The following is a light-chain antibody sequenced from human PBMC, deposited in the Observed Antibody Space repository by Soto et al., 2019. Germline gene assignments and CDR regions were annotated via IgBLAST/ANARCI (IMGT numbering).Light chain of an antibody. CDR3: QQYNNWPLT. J-gene: IGKJ3*01. CDR1: QSVSSD. Sequence: EIVMTQSPATLSVSPGERATLSCRASQSVSSDLAWYEQKPGQAPRLLIYGASTRATGIPARFGGSGSGTEFTLTISSLQSEDFAVYYCQQYNNWPLTFG. CDR2: GAS. V-gene: IGKV3-15*01.